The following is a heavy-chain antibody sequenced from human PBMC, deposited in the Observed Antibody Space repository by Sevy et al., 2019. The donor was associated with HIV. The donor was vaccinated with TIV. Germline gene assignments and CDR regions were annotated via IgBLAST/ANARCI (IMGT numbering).Heavy chain of an antibody. V-gene: IGHV4-59*01. CDR2: IHYSGST. CDR1: GGSISSYY. D-gene: IGHD5-12*01. J-gene: IGHJ4*02. CDR3: ARVPGGYGDFFDY. Sequence: SETLSLTCTVSGGSISSYYWSWIRQPPGKGLEWIGYIHYSGSTNYNPSLKSRITISVDTSKNQFSLKLNSVTTADTAVYHCARVPGGYGDFFDYWGQGTLVTVSS.